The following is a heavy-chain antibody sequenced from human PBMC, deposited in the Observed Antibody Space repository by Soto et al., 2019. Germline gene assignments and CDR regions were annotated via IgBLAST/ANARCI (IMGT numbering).Heavy chain of an antibody. CDR1: GFTFSGSA. CDR2: IRNKANNYAT. Sequence: EVQLVESGGGLVQPGGSLKLSCAASGFTFSGSAMHWVRQASGKGLEWVGRIRNKANNYATAYAALVKGRFTISRDDSKNTAFLQMNSLKTEDTAVYYCTSHAPEDMIRTWGQGTLVTVSS. CDR3: TSHAPEDMIRT. D-gene: IGHD2-15*01. V-gene: IGHV3-73*02. J-gene: IGHJ5*02.